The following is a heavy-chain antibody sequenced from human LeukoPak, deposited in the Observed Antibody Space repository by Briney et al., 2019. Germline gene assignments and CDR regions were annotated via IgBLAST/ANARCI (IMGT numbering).Heavy chain of an antibody. Sequence: GESLKISCKGSGYSFTSYWIGWVRQMPGKGLEWMGIIYPGDSDTRYSPSFQGQVTISADKSISTAYLQWSSLKASDTAMYYCARALGYYDSSGYSIFDYWGQGTLVTVSS. CDR2: IYPGDSDT. CDR1: GYSFTSYW. D-gene: IGHD3-22*01. CDR3: ARALGYYDSSGYSIFDY. J-gene: IGHJ4*02. V-gene: IGHV5-51*01.